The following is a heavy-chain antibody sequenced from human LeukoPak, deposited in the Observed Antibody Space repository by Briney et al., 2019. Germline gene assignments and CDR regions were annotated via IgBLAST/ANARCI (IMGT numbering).Heavy chain of an antibody. Sequence: RPGGSLRLSCAASGFTFDDYGMSWVRQAPGKGLEWVSGINWNGGSTGYADSVKGRFTISRDKAKNSLYLQMNSLRAEDTALYHCARGVVPAATHPFDYWGLGTLVTVSS. V-gene: IGHV3-20*01. D-gene: IGHD2-2*01. CDR3: ARGVVPAATHPFDY. J-gene: IGHJ4*02. CDR1: GFTFDDYG. CDR2: INWNGGST.